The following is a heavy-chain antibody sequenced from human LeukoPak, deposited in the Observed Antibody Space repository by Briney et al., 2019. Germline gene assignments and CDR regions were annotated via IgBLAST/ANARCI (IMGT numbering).Heavy chain of an antibody. V-gene: IGHV3-33*01. CDR3: ARDLGYCSSTSCYAYFDY. CDR2: IWYDGRNK. CDR1: GFTFSSYG. D-gene: IGHD2-2*01. Sequence: GGSLRLSCAASGFTFSSYGMHWVRQAPGKGLEWVAVIWYDGRNKYYADSAKGRFTISRNNSKNTLYLQMNSLRAEDTAVYYCARDLGYCSSTSCYAYFDYWGQGTLVTVTA. J-gene: IGHJ4*02.